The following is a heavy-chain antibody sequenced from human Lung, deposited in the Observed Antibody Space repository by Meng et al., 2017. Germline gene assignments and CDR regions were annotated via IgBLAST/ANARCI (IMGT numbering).Heavy chain of an antibody. V-gene: IGHV6-1*01. Sequence: SCAISGDSVSSNSAAWNWIRQSPSRGLEWLGRTYYRSKWYNDYAVSVKSLITINPDTSKNQFSLQLNSVTPEDTAVYYCARSVADVRLDYGMDVWGQGTTVTVSS. CDR1: GDSVSSNSAA. CDR2: TYYRSKWYN. CDR3: ARSVADVRLDYGMDV. D-gene: IGHD6-19*01. J-gene: IGHJ6*02.